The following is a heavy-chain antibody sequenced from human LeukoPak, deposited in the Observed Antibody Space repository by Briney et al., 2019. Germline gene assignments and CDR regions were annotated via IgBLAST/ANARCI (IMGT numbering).Heavy chain of an antibody. Sequence: ASVKVSCKASGYTFTSYDINWVRQATGQGLEWMGWISAYNGNTNYAQKLQGRVTMTTDTSTSTAYMELRSLRSDDTAVYYCAREGAIVVVPAAIPFDYWGQGTLVTVSS. J-gene: IGHJ4*02. CDR2: ISAYNGNT. D-gene: IGHD2-2*01. CDR3: AREGAIVVVPAAIPFDY. V-gene: IGHV1-18*01. CDR1: GYTFTSYD.